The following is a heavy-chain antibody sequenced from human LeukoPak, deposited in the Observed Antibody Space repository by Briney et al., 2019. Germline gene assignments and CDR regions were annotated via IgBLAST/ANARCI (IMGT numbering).Heavy chain of an antibody. CDR2: ISIDGSRQ. CDR1: GFTLRNYA. Sequence: PGGSLRLSCAPLIGFTLRNYAIHWVRQTPGKGLEWVAVISIDGSRQHYADFLVGRFTISRDNSKNTVSLQMSSLRTEDTAVYFCAREQGGSGWSGFDYWGQGTLVTVSS. V-gene: IGHV3-30*15. D-gene: IGHD6-19*01. CDR3: AREQGGSGWSGFDY. J-gene: IGHJ4*02.